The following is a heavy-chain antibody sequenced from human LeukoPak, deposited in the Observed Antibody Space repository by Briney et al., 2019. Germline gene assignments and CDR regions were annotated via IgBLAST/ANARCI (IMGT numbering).Heavy chain of an antibody. J-gene: IGHJ4*02. V-gene: IGHV4-59*01. CDR2: IYYSGST. CDR1: GGSISSYY. CDR3: ARGQQDSISGFDY. D-gene: IGHD3-22*01. Sequence: PSETLSLTCTVSGGSISSYYWSWIRQPPGKGLEWIGYIYYSGSTNYNPSLKSRVTISVDTSKNQFSLKLSSVTAADTAVYYCARGQQDSISGFDYWGQGTLVTVSS.